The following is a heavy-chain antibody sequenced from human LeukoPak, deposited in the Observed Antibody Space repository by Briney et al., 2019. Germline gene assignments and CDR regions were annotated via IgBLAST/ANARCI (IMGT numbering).Heavy chain of an antibody. CDR3: ARSTPNSYYDSSGYAY. Sequence: ASVKVSCKASGYTFTGYYMHWVRQAPRQGLEWMGRINPNSGGTNYAQKFQGRVTMTRDTSISTAYMELSRLRSDDTAVYYCARSTPNSYYDSSGYAYWGQGTLVTVSS. D-gene: IGHD3-22*01. J-gene: IGHJ4*02. V-gene: IGHV1-2*06. CDR1: GYTFTGYY. CDR2: INPNSGGT.